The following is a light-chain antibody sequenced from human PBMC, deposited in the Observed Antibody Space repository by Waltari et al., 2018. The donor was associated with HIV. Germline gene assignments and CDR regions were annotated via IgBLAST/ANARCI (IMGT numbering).Light chain of an antibody. Sequence: SSELTQDPAVSVALGQTVRITCQGDSLSSYYASWYQQKPRQAPVLVIYGKNNRPSGIPDRFSGSSSGNTASLTITGAQAEDEADYYCNSRDSSGNHQVFGGGTKLTVL. CDR3: NSRDSSGNHQV. CDR2: GKN. J-gene: IGLJ2*01. CDR1: SLSSYY. V-gene: IGLV3-19*01.